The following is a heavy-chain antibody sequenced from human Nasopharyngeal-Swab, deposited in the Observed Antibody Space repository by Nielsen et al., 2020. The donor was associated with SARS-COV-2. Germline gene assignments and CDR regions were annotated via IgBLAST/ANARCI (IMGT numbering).Heavy chain of an antibody. V-gene: IGHV1-58*01. Sequence: SVKVSCKASGFTFTSSAVQWVRQARGQRLEWIGWIVVGSGNTNYAQRFQERVTITRDMSTSTAYMELSSLRSEDTAVYYCAAGVYYDFWSGYPPLDYWGQGTLVTVSS. J-gene: IGHJ4*02. CDR3: AAGVYYDFWSGYPPLDY. CDR1: GFTFTSSA. D-gene: IGHD3-3*01. CDR2: IVVGSGNT.